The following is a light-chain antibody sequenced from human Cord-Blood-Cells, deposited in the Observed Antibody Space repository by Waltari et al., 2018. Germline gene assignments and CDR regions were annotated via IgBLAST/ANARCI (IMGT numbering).Light chain of an antibody. CDR2: DVS. J-gene: IGLJ3*02. CDR3: SSYTSSSTWV. Sequence: CTGTSSDVGGYNYVSWYQQHPGKAPKLMIYDVSNRPSGVSNRFSGSKSGNTASLTISGLQAEDEADYYCSSYTSSSTWVFGGGTKLTVL. V-gene: IGLV2-14*04. CDR1: SSDVGGYNY.